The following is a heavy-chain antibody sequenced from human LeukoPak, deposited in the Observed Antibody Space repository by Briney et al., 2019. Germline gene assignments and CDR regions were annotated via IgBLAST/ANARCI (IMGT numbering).Heavy chain of an antibody. Sequence: PGGSLRLSCAASGFTFSSYAMHWVRQAPGKGLEWVAVISYDGSNKYYADSVKGRFTISRDNSKNTLYLQMNSLRAEDTAVYYCAKDYCGGDCYSYAFDIWGQGTMVTVSS. CDR1: GFTFSSYA. J-gene: IGHJ3*02. CDR2: ISYDGSNK. D-gene: IGHD2-21*02. CDR3: AKDYCGGDCYSYAFDI. V-gene: IGHV3-30*04.